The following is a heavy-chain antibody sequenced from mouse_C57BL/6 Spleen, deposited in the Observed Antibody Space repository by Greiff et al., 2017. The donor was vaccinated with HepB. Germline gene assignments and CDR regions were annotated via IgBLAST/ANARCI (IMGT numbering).Heavy chain of an antibody. CDR1: GYSFTGYY. Sequence: EVQLQQSGPELVKPGASVKISCKASGYSFTGYYMNWVKQSPEKSLEWIGEINPSTGGTTYNQKFKAKATLTVDKSSSTAYMQLKILTSEDSAVYYCARSNGYYDFDYWGQGTTLTVSS. D-gene: IGHD2-3*01. V-gene: IGHV1-42*01. J-gene: IGHJ2*01. CDR3: ARSNGYYDFDY. CDR2: INPSTGGT.